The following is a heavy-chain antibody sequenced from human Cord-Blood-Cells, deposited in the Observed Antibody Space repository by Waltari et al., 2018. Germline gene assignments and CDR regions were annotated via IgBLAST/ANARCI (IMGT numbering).Heavy chain of an antibody. D-gene: IGHD2-2*02. Sequence: VQLVQSGAAVKKPGSSVKAYCKAYGGTFSSYAISWVRQAPGQGLEWMGGIIPIFGTANYAQKFQGRVTITADESTSTAYMELSSLRSEDTAVYYCARYGIKEVPAAITGGAFDIWGQGTMVTVSS. J-gene: IGHJ3*02. CDR1: GGTFSSYA. CDR2: IIPIFGTA. V-gene: IGHV1-69*01. CDR3: ARYGIKEVPAAITGGAFDI.